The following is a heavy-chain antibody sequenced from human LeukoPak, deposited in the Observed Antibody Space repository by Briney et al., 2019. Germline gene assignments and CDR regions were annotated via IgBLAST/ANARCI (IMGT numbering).Heavy chain of an antibody. V-gene: IGHV3-30*18. D-gene: IGHD4-17*01. J-gene: IGHJ4*02. CDR3: AKGLPTVTRGALDY. CDR1: GFTFSSYG. Sequence: PGRSLRLSCAASGFTFSSYGMHWVRQAPGKGLEWVAVISYDGSNKYYADSVKGRFTISRDNSVNTLYLQMNSLRAEDTAVYYCAKGLPTVTRGALDYWGQGTLVTVSS. CDR2: ISYDGSNK.